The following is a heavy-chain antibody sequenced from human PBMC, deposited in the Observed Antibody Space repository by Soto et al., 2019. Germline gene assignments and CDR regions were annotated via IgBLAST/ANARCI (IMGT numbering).Heavy chain of an antibody. CDR3: AGWGGHDYKY. D-gene: IGHD4-4*01. CDR2: INPDGNVG. J-gene: IGHJ4*02. CDR1: GFPFSTYW. Sequence: EVQLLGSGGGLVQPGGSLRLSCVGSGFPFSTYWMNWVRQAPGKGLEWVANINPDGNVGTYVDSVRGRFTTSRDNAKNSLYLQRNSLRADDTAVYFCAGWGGHDYKYWGQGIMVTVSS. V-gene: IGHV3-7*03.